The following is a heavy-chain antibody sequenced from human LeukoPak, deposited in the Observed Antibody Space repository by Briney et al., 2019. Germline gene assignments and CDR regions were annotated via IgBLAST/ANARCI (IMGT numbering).Heavy chain of an antibody. Sequence: ASVKVSCKASGYTFTGHYMHWVRQAPGQGLEWMGIINPSGGSTSYAQKFQGRVIMTGDTSTSTVYMELSSLKSEDTAVYYCARSRLLLDNWGQGTLVTVSS. CDR3: ARSRLLLDN. CDR1: GYTFTGHY. D-gene: IGHD2-21*02. J-gene: IGHJ4*02. CDR2: INPSGGST. V-gene: IGHV1-46*01.